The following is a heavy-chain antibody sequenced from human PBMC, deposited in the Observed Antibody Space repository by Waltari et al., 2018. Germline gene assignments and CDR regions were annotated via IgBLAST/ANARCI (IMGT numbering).Heavy chain of an antibody. Sequence: QVQLQESGPGLVKPSETLSLTCPVSGGSISSYYWSWIRQPPGKGLEWIGYIYYSVSTNNNPSRKSRVPISVDTSKNQFSLKLSSVTAADTAVYYCARGGGIDWNPDDYYYYYYMDVWGKGTTVTVSS. V-gene: IGHV4-59*01. CDR2: IYYSVST. CDR1: GGSISSYY. D-gene: IGHD1-1*01. CDR3: ARGGGIDWNPDDYYYYYYMDV. J-gene: IGHJ6*03.